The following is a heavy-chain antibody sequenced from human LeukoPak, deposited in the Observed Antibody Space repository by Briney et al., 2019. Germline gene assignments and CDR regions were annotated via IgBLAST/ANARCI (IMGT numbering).Heavy chain of an antibody. D-gene: IGHD4-17*01. Sequence: SETLSLTCTVSGGSVSSGSYHWSWIRQPPGKGLEWIEDIYYTGSTNYNPSLKSRVTMSVDTSKNQFSLRLSSVTAADTAVYYCARGPTLTTDYWGQGTLVTVSS. J-gene: IGHJ4*02. CDR2: IYYTGST. V-gene: IGHV4-61*01. CDR1: GGSVSSGSYH. CDR3: ARGPTLTTDY.